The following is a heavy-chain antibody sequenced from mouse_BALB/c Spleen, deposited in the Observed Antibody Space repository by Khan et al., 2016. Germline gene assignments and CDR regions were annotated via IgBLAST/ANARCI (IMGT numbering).Heavy chain of an antibody. D-gene: IGHD1-1*01. J-gene: IGHJ2*01. CDR1: GYSITSDYA. Sequence: EAQLQESGPGLVKPSQSLSLTCTVTGYSITSDYAWNWIRQFPGNKLEWMGYISYSGSTSYNPSLKSRISITRDTSKNQFFLQLNSVTTEDTATYYCARYYYGSSYFDYWGQGTTLTVSS. CDR3: ARYYYGSSYFDY. V-gene: IGHV3-2*02. CDR2: ISYSGST.